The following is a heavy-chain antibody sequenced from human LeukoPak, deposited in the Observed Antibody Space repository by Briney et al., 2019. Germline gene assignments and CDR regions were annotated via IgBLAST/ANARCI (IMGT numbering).Heavy chain of an antibody. CDR3: ARQSISGSSLSYFDY. D-gene: IGHD3-22*01. V-gene: IGHV4-59*01. CDR2: IYDSGST. Sequence: SETLSLTCTVSGGSISSYYWSWIRQPPGKGLEWIGNIYDSGSTNYNPSLESRVTISVDTSKNQCSLKLSSVTAADTAVYYCARQSISGSSLSYFDYWGQGTLVNVSS. J-gene: IGHJ4*02. CDR1: GGSISSYY.